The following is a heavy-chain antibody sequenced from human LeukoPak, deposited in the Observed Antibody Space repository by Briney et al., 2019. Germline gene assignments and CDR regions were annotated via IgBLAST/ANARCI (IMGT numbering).Heavy chain of an antibody. CDR3: ARGKKGYFDWLLPQNYYFDY. CDR1: SGSFSGYY. V-gene: IGHV4-34*01. D-gene: IGHD3-9*01. J-gene: IGHJ4*02. CDR2: INHSGST. Sequence: SETLSLTCTVYSGSFSGYYWSWIRQPPGKGLEWIGEINHSGSTNYNPSLKSRVTISLDTSKNQFSLKLSSVTAADTAVYYCARGKKGYFDWLLPQNYYFDYWGQGTLVTVSS.